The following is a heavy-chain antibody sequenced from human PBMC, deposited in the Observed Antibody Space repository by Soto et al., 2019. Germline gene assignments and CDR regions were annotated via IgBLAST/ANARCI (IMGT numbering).Heavy chain of an antibody. CDR1: GFTFSSYW. CDR2: IKQDGSEK. D-gene: IGHD4-17*01. Sequence: GVSLRLSCAASGFTFSSYWMSWVRQAPGKGLEWVANIKQDGSEKYYVDSVKGRFTISRDNAKNSLYLQMNSLRAEDTAVYYCARDIYGVYFDYWGQGTLVTVSS. CDR3: ARDIYGVYFDY. V-gene: IGHV3-7*01. J-gene: IGHJ4*02.